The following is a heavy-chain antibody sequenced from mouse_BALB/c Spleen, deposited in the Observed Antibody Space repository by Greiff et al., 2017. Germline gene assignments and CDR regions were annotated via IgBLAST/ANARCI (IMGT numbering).Heavy chain of an antibody. CDR1: GFTFSSYT. Sequence: EVMLVESGGGLVKPGGSLKISCAASGFTFSSYTMSWVRQTPEKGLEWVATISSGGSYTYYPDSVKGRFTISRDNDKNTLYLQMSSLKSEDTAMYYCTREGQWGFDVWGAGTTVTVSS. J-gene: IGHJ1*01. CDR2: ISSGGSYT. V-gene: IGHV5-6-4*01. CDR3: TREGQWGFDV.